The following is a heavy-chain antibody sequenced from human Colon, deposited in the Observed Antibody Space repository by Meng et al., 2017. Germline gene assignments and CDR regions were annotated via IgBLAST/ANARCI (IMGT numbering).Heavy chain of an antibody. Sequence: QVQLQESGPGLVKPSETLSLTCNVSDGSISNYFWSWTRQPVGKGLEWIGRIYTSGTTNYSPSLKSRVTMSVGTSKNQFSLNLSSVTAADTAMYYCARENVSGSYRPLDYWGQGTLVTVSS. J-gene: IGHJ4*02. V-gene: IGHV4-4*07. CDR2: IYTSGTT. D-gene: IGHD3-10*01. CDR1: DGSISNYF. CDR3: ARENVSGSYRPLDY.